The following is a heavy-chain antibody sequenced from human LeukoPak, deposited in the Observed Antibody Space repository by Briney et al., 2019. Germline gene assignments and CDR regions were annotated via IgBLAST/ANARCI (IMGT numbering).Heavy chain of an antibody. J-gene: IGHJ3*02. D-gene: IGHD2-15*01. CDR1: GYTFTSYD. CDR3: ARVQDYSNAFDI. V-gene: IGHV1-2*04. CDR2: INPNSGGT. Sequence: ASVKVSCKASGYTFTSYDINWVRQAPGQGLEWKGWINPNSGGTNYAQKFQGWVTMTRDTSISTAYMELSRLRSDDTAVYYCARVQDYSNAFDIWGQGTMVTVSS.